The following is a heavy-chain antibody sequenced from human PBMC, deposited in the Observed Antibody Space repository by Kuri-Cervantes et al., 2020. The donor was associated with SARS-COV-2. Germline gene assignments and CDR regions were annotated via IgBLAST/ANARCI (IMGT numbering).Heavy chain of an antibody. CDR3: AKDRVVVVPAAIAGYMDV. D-gene: IGHD2-2*01. J-gene: IGHJ6*03. CDR2: IKQDGSEK. Sequence: GGSLRLSCAASGFTFSSYSMNWVRQPPGKGLEWVANIKQDGSEKYYVDSVKGRFTISRDNAKNSLYLQMNSLRAEDTAVYYCAKDRVVVVPAAIAGYMDVWGKGTTVTVSS. CDR1: GFTFSSYS. V-gene: IGHV3-7*01.